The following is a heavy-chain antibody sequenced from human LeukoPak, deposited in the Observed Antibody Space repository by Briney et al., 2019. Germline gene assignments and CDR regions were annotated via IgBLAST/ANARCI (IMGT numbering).Heavy chain of an antibody. Sequence: GGSLRLSCAASGFTFDSYAMSWVRQAPGKGLERVSAVSRFGGTTYYADSAKGRFTISRDNSNNTVYLQMNSLRVGDTALYYCVKHVGSRWSNNRFDPWGQGTLVTVS. D-gene: IGHD6-13*01. CDR1: GFTFDSYA. CDR2: VSRFGGTT. CDR3: VKHVGSRWSNNRFDP. J-gene: IGHJ5*02. V-gene: IGHV3-23*01.